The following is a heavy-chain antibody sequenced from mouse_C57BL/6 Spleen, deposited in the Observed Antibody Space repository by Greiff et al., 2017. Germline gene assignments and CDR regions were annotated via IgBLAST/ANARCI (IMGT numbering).Heavy chain of an antibody. CDR2: INPSSGYT. Sequence: VQLQQSGAEVAKPGASVKLSCKASGYTFTSYWMHWVKQRPGQGLEWIGYINPSSGYTKYNQKFKDKATLTADKSSSTAYMQLSSLTYEDSAVYYCARERDDYDGKFAYWGQGTLVTVSA. V-gene: IGHV1-7*01. CDR1: GYTFTSYW. D-gene: IGHD2-4*01. CDR3: ARERDDYDGKFAY. J-gene: IGHJ3*01.